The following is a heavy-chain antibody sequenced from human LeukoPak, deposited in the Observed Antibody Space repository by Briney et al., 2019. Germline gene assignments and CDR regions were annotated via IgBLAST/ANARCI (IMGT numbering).Heavy chain of an antibody. CDR2: IYYSGST. V-gene: IGHV4-59*12. J-gene: IGHJ5*02. Sequence: SETLSLTCTVSGGSISNYYWSWIRQPPGKGLEWIGYIYYSGSTNYNPSLKSRVTISVDTSKDQFSLKLSSVTAADTAVYYCAAYSSSSQGWFDPWGQGTLVTVSS. CDR1: GGSISNYY. D-gene: IGHD6-6*01. CDR3: AAYSSSSQGWFDP.